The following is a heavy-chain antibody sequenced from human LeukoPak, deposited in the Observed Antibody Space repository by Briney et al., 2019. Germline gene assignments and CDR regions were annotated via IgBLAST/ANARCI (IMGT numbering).Heavy chain of an antibody. CDR3: ARGKRITYYYDSSGAQLGYYFDY. D-gene: IGHD3-22*01. CDR1: GDSVSSNSAA. Sequence: SQTLSLTCAISGDSVSSNSAAWNWIRQSPSRGLEWLGRTYYRSKWYNDYAVSVKSRITIKPDTSKNQFSLQLNSVTPEDTAVYYCARGKRITYYYDSSGAQLGYYFDYWGQGTLVTVSS. J-gene: IGHJ4*02. V-gene: IGHV6-1*01. CDR2: TYYRSKWYN.